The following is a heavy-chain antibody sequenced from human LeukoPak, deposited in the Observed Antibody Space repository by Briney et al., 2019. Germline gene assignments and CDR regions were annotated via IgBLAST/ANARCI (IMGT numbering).Heavy chain of an antibody. Sequence: SETLSLTCTVSGGSISSSSYYWGWIRQPPGKGLEWIGSIYYSGSTYYNPSLKSRVTISVDTSKNQFSLKLSSVTAADTAVYYCARSWRRSGYSYGYYAFDIWGQGTMVTVSS. V-gene: IGHV4-39*07. D-gene: IGHD5-18*01. CDR1: GGSISSSSYY. CDR3: ARSWRRSGYSYGYYAFDI. CDR2: IYYSGST. J-gene: IGHJ3*02.